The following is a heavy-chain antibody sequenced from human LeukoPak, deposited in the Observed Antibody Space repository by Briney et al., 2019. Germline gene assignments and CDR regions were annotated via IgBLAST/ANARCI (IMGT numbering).Heavy chain of an antibody. CDR2: IYYSGST. D-gene: IGHD3-9*01. V-gene: IGHV4-39*01. J-gene: IGHJ4*02. Sequence: PSETLSLTCTVSGGSISSSSYYWGWIRQPPGKGLEWIGSIYYSGSTYYNPSLKSRVTISVDTSKNQFSLKLSSVTVADTAVYYCARQTGYFDYWGQGTLVTVSS. CDR1: GGSISSSSYY. CDR3: ARQTGYFDY.